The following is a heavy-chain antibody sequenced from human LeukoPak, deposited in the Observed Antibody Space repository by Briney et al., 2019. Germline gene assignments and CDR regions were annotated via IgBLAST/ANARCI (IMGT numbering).Heavy chain of an antibody. V-gene: IGHV4-59*01. CDR3: ARGRLGGSGSYYNVLDC. CDR2: ISYSGST. J-gene: IGHJ4*02. Sequence: SETLSLTCTVSGGSISSYYWSWIRQPPGKGLEWIGYISYSGSTNYNPSLKSRVTISVDTSRNQFSLKLSSVTAADTAVYYCARGRLGGSGSYYNVLDCWGQGTLVTVSS. CDR1: GGSISSYY. D-gene: IGHD3-10*01.